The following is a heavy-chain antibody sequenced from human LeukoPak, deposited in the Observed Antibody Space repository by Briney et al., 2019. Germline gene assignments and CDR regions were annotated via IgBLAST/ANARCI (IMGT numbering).Heavy chain of an antibody. CDR1: GGSMSSYY. CDR3: TSRKLGNDY. Sequence: SVPLSLTCTVSGGSMSSYYWSWIRQPAGKGLEWVGRNNTSGSTSYSPSLKKRVTISADKFQNRCSLKLSSVTAANTAVYYCTSRKLGNDYWGQGTLVTASS. V-gene: IGHV4-4*07. D-gene: IGHD7-27*01. J-gene: IGHJ4*02. CDR2: NNTSGST.